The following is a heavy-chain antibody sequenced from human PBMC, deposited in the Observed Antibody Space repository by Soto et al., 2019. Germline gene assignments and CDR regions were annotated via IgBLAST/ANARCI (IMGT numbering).Heavy chain of an antibody. Sequence: GGSLRLSCAASGFTLSAHAMNWFRQAPGKGPERVSTINSRGDKTFYADSVKGRFTISRDESKNTLFLQMNSLRAEDTAVYYCVKADGCAAGTCYTGTYWYFDLWGRGTLVTVS. D-gene: IGHD2-2*02. CDR1: GFTLSAHA. CDR2: INSRGDKT. V-gene: IGHV3-23*01. J-gene: IGHJ2*01. CDR3: VKADGCAAGTCYTGTYWYFDL.